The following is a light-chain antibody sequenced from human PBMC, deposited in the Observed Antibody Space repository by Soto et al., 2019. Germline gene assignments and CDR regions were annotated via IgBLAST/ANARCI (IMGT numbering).Light chain of an antibody. Sequence: EIVLTQSPGTLSLSPGERATLYCRASQSVSRSYLAWYQQKPGQAPRLLIYGASSRATGIPDRFSGSGSGTDFTLTISRLEPEDFAVYYCQQSGSSPLTFGGGTKVEIK. CDR2: GAS. CDR3: QQSGSSPLT. J-gene: IGKJ4*01. CDR1: QSVSRSY. V-gene: IGKV3-20*01.